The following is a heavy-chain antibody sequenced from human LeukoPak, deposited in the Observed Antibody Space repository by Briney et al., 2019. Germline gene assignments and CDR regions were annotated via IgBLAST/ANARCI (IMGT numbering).Heavy chain of an antibody. Sequence: SETLSLTCAVYGGSFSGYYWGWIRQPPGKGLEWIGSMFYSGSTFYNPSLKSRVTISVDTSNNQFSLRLTSVTAADTAVYYCARDYDTNSYYRPDAFDIWGQGTLVTVSS. CDR1: GGSFSGYY. J-gene: IGHJ3*02. CDR2: MFYSGST. V-gene: IGHV4-34*12. CDR3: ARDYDTNSYYRPDAFDI. D-gene: IGHD3-22*01.